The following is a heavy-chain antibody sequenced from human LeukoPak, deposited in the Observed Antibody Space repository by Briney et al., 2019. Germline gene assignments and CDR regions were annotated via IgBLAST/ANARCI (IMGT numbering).Heavy chain of an antibody. CDR3: ARAFDFWSGYYNNCDY. CDR1: GYSFSDYY. Sequence: ASVKVSCKASGYSFSDYYIHWVRQAPGQGLEWMGWINPNSGGTNYAQKFQGRVTMTRDTSISTAYMELSRLRSDDTAVYYCARAFDFWSGYYNNCDYWGQGTLVTVSS. CDR2: INPNSGGT. V-gene: IGHV1-2*02. D-gene: IGHD3-3*01. J-gene: IGHJ4*02.